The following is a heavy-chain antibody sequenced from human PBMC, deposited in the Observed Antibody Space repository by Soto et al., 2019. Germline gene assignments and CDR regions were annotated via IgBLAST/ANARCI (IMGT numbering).Heavy chain of an antibody. CDR1: GFTFSSYG. V-gene: IGHV3-33*01. CDR2: IWYDGSNK. D-gene: IGHD6-6*01. CDR3: ASYPSSIAARRDY. Sequence: PGGSLRLSCAASGFTFSSYGMHWVRQAPGKGLEWVAVIWYDGSNKYYADSVKGRFTISRDNSKNTLYLQMNSLRAEDTAVYYCASYPSSIAARRDYWGQGTLVTVSS. J-gene: IGHJ4*02.